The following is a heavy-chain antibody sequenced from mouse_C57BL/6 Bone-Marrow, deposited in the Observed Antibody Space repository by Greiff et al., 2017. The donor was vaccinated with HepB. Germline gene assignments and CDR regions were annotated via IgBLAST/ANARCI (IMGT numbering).Heavy chain of an antibody. Sequence: EVMLVESGAELVRPGASVKLSCTASGFNIKDDYMHWVKQRPEQGLEWIGWIDPENGDTEYASKFQGKATITADTSSNTAYLQLSSLTSEDTAVYYCTAGYYGSVYAMDYWGQGTSVTVSS. J-gene: IGHJ4*01. V-gene: IGHV14-4*01. CDR1: GFNIKDDY. CDR3: TAGYYGSVYAMDY. D-gene: IGHD1-1*01. CDR2: IDPENGDT.